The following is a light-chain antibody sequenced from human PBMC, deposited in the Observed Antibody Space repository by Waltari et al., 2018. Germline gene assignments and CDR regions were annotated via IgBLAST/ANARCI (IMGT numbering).Light chain of an antibody. J-gene: IGKJ1*01. V-gene: IGKV3-20*01. CDR1: QSVRRA. CDR3: QHYVRLPAT. CDR2: GAS. Sequence: EIVLTQSPGSLSSSPGERVTLSCRASQSVRRALAWYQQKPGQAPRLLIFGASNRATGSPDRFSGSGSETDFSLTISRLEPEDFAVYYCQHYVRLPATFGRGTKVEIK.